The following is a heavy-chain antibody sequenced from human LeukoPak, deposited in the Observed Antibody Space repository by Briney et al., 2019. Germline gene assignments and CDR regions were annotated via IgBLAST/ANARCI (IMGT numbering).Heavy chain of an antibody. D-gene: IGHD2-21*01. CDR1: SDSISNSPHY. Sequence: SETLSLTCTVSSDSISNSPHYWGWIRQPPGKGLEWIGSIYYSGSTYYNPSLKSRVTISVDTSNNQFSLKLNSVTAADTAVYYCARVTSEIGVVILTAPYNWFDPWGQGTLVTVSS. CDR3: ARVTSEIGVVILTAPYNWFDP. J-gene: IGHJ5*02. V-gene: IGHV4-39*07. CDR2: IYYSGST.